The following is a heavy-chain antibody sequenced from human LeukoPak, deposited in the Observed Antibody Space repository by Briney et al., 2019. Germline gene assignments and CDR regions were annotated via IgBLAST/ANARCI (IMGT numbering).Heavy chain of an antibody. CDR2: IKQDGSEK. V-gene: IGHV3-7*01. D-gene: IGHD3-3*01. Sequence: TGGSPRLSCAASGFTFSSYAMDWVRQAPGKGLEWVANIKQDGSEKYYVDSVKGRFTISRDNAKNSLYLQMNSLRAEDTAVYYCARDLGLRFLEWLPNDAFDIWGQGTMVTVSS. J-gene: IGHJ3*02. CDR1: GFTFSSYA. CDR3: ARDLGLRFLEWLPNDAFDI.